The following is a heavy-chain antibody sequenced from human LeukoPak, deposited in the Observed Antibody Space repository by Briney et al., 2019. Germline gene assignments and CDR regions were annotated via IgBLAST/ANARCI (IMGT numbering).Heavy chain of an antibody. J-gene: IGHJ6*02. CDR2: MYHSGSA. Sequence: SETLSLTCTVSGGSISSGGYSWSWIRQPPGKGLEWIGYMYHSGSAHYNPSLKSRVTISVDRSQNQFSLKLSSVTAADTAVYYCLRDKAGSFYGTPAYHYNYNGLDVWGQGTAVTVSS. D-gene: IGHD2/OR15-2a*01. CDR3: LRDKAGSFYGTPAYHYNYNGLDV. CDR1: GGSISSGGYS. V-gene: IGHV4-30-2*01.